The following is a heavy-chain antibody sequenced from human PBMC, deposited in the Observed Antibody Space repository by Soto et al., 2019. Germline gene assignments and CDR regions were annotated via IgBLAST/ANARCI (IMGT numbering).Heavy chain of an antibody. J-gene: IGHJ6*02. CDR1: GGTFGNSA. Sequence: QVQLVQSGAEVKKPGSSVKVSCKASGGTFGNSAISWVRQAPGQGLEWMGGIIPSFVTGNSAPEFQGRLTITADKSTTTAYMELSSLRSEDTAVYYCARSYYGSGSYWFYGMDVWGQGTTVTVSS. V-gene: IGHV1-69*06. D-gene: IGHD3-10*01. CDR3: ARSYYGSGSYWFYGMDV. CDR2: IIPSFVTG.